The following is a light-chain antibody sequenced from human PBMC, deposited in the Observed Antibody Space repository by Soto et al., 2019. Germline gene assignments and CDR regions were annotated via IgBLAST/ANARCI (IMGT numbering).Light chain of an antibody. CDR2: AAS. V-gene: IGKV1-39*01. J-gene: IGKJ1*01. CDR1: QTITNY. Sequence: DIQMTQSPSSLSASVGDRVTITCRASQTITNYLNWYQQKPGKAPKLLIYAASTLLSGVPARFSGVGSGTDCTLIIDSLQPEDFATYYCQQRYSSPWTFGQGTKVEIK. CDR3: QQRYSSPWT.